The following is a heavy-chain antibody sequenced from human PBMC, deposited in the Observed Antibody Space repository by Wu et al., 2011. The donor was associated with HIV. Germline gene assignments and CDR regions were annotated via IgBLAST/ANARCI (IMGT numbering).Heavy chain of an antibody. Sequence: YWIGWVRQMPGKGLEWMGIIYPGDSDTRYSPSFQGQVTISADKSISTAYLQWSSLKASDTAMYYCARALPAEYSGYDYFDYWGQGTLVTVSS. CDR2: IYPGDSDT. V-gene: IGHV5-51*01. J-gene: IGHJ4*02. CDR3: ARALPAEYSGYDYFDY. D-gene: IGHD5-12*01. CDR1: YW.